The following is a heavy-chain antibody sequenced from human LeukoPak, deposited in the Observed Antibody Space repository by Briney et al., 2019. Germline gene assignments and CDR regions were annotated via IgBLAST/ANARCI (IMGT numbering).Heavy chain of an antibody. V-gene: IGHV3-23*01. CDR1: GFTFSSYA. CDR3: AKGVEVVAATGYFQH. J-gene: IGHJ1*01. D-gene: IGHD2-15*01. CDR2: ISGSGGST. Sequence: GGSLRLSCAASGFTFSSYAMSWVRQAPGKGLEWGSAISGSGGSTYYAASVKGRFTISRDNSKTTLYLQMNSLRAEDTAVYYCAKGVEVVAATGYFQHWGQGTLVTVSS.